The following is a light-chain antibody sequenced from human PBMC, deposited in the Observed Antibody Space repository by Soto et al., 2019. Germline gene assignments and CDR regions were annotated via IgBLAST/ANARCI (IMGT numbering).Light chain of an antibody. J-gene: IGLJ1*01. V-gene: IGLV1-51*01. CDR2: DDD. CDR1: SSNIGGNS. Sequence: QSVLTQQPSGSGAPEQRVTISCSGSSSNIGGNSVSWYQQLPGTAPKLLIYDDDKRPSGIPDRFSGSKSGTSATLGITGFQTGDEADYYCGSWDSSLSAYVFGTGTKVTVL. CDR3: GSWDSSLSAYV.